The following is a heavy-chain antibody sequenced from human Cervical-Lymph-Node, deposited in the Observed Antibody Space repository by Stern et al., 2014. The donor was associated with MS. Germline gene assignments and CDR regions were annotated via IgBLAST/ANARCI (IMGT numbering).Heavy chain of an antibody. Sequence: QVHLVESGPGLVKPSQTLTLTCTVSGDSLNSGGDYWSWIRQPPGKGLDWIGYIYNSGATPYSPSLKSRVTISLDKSKKQFFLTLSSVTAADPAIYYCASRWSGPYYGQNWFDPWGQGILVTVSS. J-gene: IGHJ5*02. CDR3: ASRWSGPYYGQNWFDP. CDR2: IYNSGAT. V-gene: IGHV4-31*03. CDR1: GDSLNSGGDY. D-gene: IGHD1-26*01.